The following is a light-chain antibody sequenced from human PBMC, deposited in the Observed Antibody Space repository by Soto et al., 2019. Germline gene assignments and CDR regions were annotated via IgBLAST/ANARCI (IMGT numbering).Light chain of an antibody. V-gene: IGKV3-15*01. CDR1: QSVGSN. Sequence: EIVMTQSPLTLSASQGERAIFSCRASQSVGSNIAWYQQKPGQSPRLRVYDASTRATAIPARFSGSGSGTEFTLTINSLQPEDFAFYYCQQYYQWPSYTVGQGTKVDIK. J-gene: IGKJ2*01. CDR3: QQYYQWPSYT. CDR2: DAS.